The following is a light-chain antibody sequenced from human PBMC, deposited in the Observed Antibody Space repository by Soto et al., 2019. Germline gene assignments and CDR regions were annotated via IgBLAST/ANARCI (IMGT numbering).Light chain of an antibody. V-gene: IGLV1-44*01. J-gene: IGLJ1*01. CDR3: AAWDDSLNGYV. CDR2: SNN. Sequence: QCVLTRPASASGAAGGGGTISCSGSSSNIGSNTVNWYQQLPGTAPKLLIYSNNQRPSGVPYRFSGSKSGTSASLAISGLQSEDEADYYCAAWDDSLNGYVFGTGTKVTV. CDR1: SSNIGSNT.